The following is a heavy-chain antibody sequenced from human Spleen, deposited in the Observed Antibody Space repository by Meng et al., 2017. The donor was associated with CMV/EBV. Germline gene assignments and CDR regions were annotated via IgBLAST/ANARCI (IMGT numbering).Heavy chain of an antibody. CDR2: IRYDGSNK. V-gene: IGHV3-30*02. CDR1: GLTFSSYG. Sequence: RGSLRPSCVASGLTFSSYGMHWVRQVPGKGLEWVAFIRYDGSNKYYADSVKGRFTISRDNSKNTLYRQMNSLRAEDTAVYYCAKVFPPGYLPWAEAVDYWGQGTMVTVSS. J-gene: IGHJ4*02. CDR3: AKVFPPGYLPWAEAVDY. D-gene: IGHD6-25*01.